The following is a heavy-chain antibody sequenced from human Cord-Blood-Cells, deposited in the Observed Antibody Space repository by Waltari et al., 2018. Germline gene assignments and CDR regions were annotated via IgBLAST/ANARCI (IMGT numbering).Heavy chain of an antibody. CDR2: ISSSGSTI. Sequence: EVQLVESGGGLVQPGGSRRLSCAASGFTSSSYEMNWVRQAPGKGLEWVSYISSSGSTIYYADSVKGRFTISRDNAKNSLYLQMNSLRAEDTAVYYCARDGVLLWFGELFDYWGQGTLVTVSS. CDR1: GFTSSSYE. CDR3: ARDGVLLWFGELFDY. J-gene: IGHJ4*02. V-gene: IGHV3-48*03. D-gene: IGHD3-10*01.